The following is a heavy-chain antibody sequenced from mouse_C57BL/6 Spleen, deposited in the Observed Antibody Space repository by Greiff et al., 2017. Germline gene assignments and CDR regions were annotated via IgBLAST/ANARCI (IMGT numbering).Heavy chain of an antibody. CDR2: ISDGGSYT. J-gene: IGHJ2*01. Sequence: EVKLVESGGGLVKPGGSLKLSCAASGFTFSSYAMSWVRQTPEKRLEWVATISDGGSYTYYPDNVKGRFTISRDNAKNHLHLQMSHLKSEDTAMYYCARGERLGHYFDYWGQGTTLTVSS. D-gene: IGHD4-1*01. CDR3: ARGERLGHYFDY. CDR1: GFTFSSYA. V-gene: IGHV5-4*03.